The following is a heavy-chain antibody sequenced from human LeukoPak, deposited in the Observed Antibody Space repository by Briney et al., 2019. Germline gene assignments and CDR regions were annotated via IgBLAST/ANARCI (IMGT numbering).Heavy chain of an antibody. D-gene: IGHD6-6*01. Sequence: SVKVSCKPSGGTFSSYAIRWVRQAPGQGLAWMGRIIPILGIANYAQKFQGRVTITADKSTSTAYMELSSLRSEDTAVYYCARQMEYEYSSSSYFDYWGQGTLVTVSS. CDR1: GGTFSSYA. V-gene: IGHV1-69*04. CDR2: IIPILGIA. J-gene: IGHJ4*02. CDR3: ARQMEYEYSSSSYFDY.